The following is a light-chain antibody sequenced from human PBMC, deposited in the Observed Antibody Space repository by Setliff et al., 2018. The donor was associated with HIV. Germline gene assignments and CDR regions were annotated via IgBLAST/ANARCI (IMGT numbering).Light chain of an antibody. Sequence: QSVLTQPASVSGSPGRSITISCTGNSRDVGGYNSVSWFQQHPGKAPKLLIYDVSDRPSGVSNRFSGSKSGNTASLTISGLQAEDEADYYCHSKRSSSTPYVFGTGTKVTVL. V-gene: IGLV2-14*03. CDR1: SRDVGGYNS. CDR3: HSKRSSSTPYV. J-gene: IGLJ1*01. CDR2: DVS.